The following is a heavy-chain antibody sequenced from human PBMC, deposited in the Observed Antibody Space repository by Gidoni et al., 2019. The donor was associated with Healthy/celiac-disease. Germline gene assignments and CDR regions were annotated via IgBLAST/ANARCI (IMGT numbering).Heavy chain of an antibody. V-gene: IGHV3-23*04. Sequence: EVQLVESGGGLVQPGGSLRLSCAASAFTFSSYAMSWVRQAPGKGLEWVSAISGSGGSTYYADSVKGRFTISRDNSKNTLYLQMNSLRAEDTAVYYCAKDSSGWVGGEDDYFDYWGQGTLVTVSS. J-gene: IGHJ4*02. CDR2: ISGSGGST. CDR3: AKDSSGWVGGEDDYFDY. D-gene: IGHD6-19*01. CDR1: AFTFSSYA.